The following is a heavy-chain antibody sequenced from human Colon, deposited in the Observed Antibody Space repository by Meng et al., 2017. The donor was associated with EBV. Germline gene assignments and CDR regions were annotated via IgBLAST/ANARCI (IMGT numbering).Heavy chain of an antibody. CDR1: GGSLSSRNW. CDR2: IYHSGST. D-gene: IGHD2-21*02. CDR3: ARVGAYCGGDCYHPR. Sequence: QVQLQEAGPGLVKRPGSLSLPCAVSGGSLSSRNWWSWVRQPPGKGLEWIGEIYHSGSTNYNPSLKSRVTISVDESKNQFSLRLSSVAAADTAVYYCARVGAYCGGDCYHPRWGQGTPVTVSS. V-gene: IGHV4-4*03. J-gene: IGHJ4*02.